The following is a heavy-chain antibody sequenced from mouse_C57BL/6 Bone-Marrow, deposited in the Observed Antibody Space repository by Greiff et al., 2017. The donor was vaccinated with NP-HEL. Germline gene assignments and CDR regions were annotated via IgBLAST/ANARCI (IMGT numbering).Heavy chain of an antibody. J-gene: IGHJ1*03. D-gene: IGHD1-1*01. Sequence: EVQVVESEGGLVQPGSSMKLSCTASGFTFSDYYMAWVRQVPEKGLEWVANINYDGSSTYYLDSLKSRFIISRDNAKNILYLQMSSLKSEDTATYYCARDALDYYGSSHWYFDVWGTGTTVTVSS. V-gene: IGHV5-16*01. CDR2: INYDGSST. CDR1: GFTFSDYY. CDR3: ARDALDYYGSSHWYFDV.